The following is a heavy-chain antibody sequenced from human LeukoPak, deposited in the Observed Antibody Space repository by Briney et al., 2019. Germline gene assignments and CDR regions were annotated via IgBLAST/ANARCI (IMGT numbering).Heavy chain of an antibody. J-gene: IGHJ4*02. CDR1: GYTFTKSDY. CDR3: ARGPTDMDFDY. Sequence: SVKVSCKASGYTFTKSDYVHWVRQAPGQGLEWMGIINPTDGTTFYAQKFQGRVTMTRDTSTNTVYMELSSLRSEDTAVFYCARGPTDMDFDYWGQGSLVTVSS. CDR2: INPTDGTT. V-gene: IGHV1-46*01.